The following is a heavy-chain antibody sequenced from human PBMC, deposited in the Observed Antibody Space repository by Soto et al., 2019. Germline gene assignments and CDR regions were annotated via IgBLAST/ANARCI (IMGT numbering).Heavy chain of an antibody. J-gene: IGHJ4*02. D-gene: IGHD3-10*01. CDR3: ARGGFSGSGRYIQGEY. Sequence: EVQLVESGGGLVQPGGSLRLSCAASGFTFSSYWMHWVRQAPGKGLVWVSRIKSDGSSISYADSVKGRFTISRDNAKNTQCLQMNSLIAEDTAVYYSARGGFSGSGRYIQGEYWGQGTLVTVSS. CDR2: IKSDGSSI. CDR1: GFTFSSYW. V-gene: IGHV3-74*01.